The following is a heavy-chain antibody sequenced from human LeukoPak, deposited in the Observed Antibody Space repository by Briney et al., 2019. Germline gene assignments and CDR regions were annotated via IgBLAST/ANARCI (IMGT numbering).Heavy chain of an antibody. CDR1: GFTFSSYGM. V-gene: IGHV4-4*02. J-gene: IGHJ4*02. CDR2: IYHSGST. D-gene: IGHD3-22*01. CDR3: ARDRRDSSGYYWDY. Sequence: GTLRLSCAASGFTFSSYGMSWVRQAPGKGLEWIGEIYHSGSTNYNPSLKSRVTISVDKSKNQFSLKLSSVTAADTAVYYCARDRRDSSGYYWDYWGQGTLVTVSS.